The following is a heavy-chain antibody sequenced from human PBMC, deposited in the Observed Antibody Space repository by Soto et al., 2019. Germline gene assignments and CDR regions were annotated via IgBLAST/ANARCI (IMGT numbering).Heavy chain of an antibody. CDR1: NYSIISNYY. D-gene: IGHD4-17*01. J-gene: IGHJ4*02. CDR3: ARERFGDYAVDY. CDR2: IDHTGSA. Sequence: ETLSLTCVVSNYSIISNYYWGWIRQPPGKGLEWIGIIDHTGSAFYNPSLKSRVTLSIDTSKDLFSLRLTSVTAADTAVYYCARERFGDYAVDYWGQGTLVTVSS. V-gene: IGHV4-38-2*02.